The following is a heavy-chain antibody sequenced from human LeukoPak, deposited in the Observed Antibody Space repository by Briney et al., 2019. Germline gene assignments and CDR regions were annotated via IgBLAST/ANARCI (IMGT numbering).Heavy chain of an antibody. CDR1: GGSISSGGYH. D-gene: IGHD3-22*01. J-gene: IGHJ4*02. V-gene: IGHV4-31*11. CDR2: IYYSGST. Sequence: SQTLSLTCAVSGGSISSGGYHWSWIRQHPGKGLEWIGYIYYSGSTYYNPSLKSRVTISVDTSKNQFSLKLSSVTAADTAVYYCARVTEYYYDSSGYYPDYWGQGTLVTVSS. CDR3: ARVTEYYYDSSGYYPDY.